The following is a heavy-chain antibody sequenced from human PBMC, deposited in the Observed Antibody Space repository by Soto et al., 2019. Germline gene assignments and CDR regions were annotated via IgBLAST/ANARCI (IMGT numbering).Heavy chain of an antibody. J-gene: IGHJ5*02. CDR1: GGSISSGGYY. CDR3: ARVGRNWFDP. V-gene: IGHV4-31*03. Sequence: PSETLSLTCTVSGGSISSGGYYWSWIRQHPGKGLEWIGHIYYSGSTYYNPSLKSRVTISVDTSKNQFSLKLSSVTAADTAVYYCARVGRNWFDPWGQGTLVTVSS. CDR2: IYYSGST.